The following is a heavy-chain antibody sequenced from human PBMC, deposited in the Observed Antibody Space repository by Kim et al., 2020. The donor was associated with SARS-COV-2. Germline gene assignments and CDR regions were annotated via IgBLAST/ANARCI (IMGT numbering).Heavy chain of an antibody. V-gene: IGHV3-9*01. CDR3: AKDFDYYDSSGYPDY. CDR2: ISWNSGSI. CDR1: GFTFGDYA. J-gene: IGHJ4*02. D-gene: IGHD3-22*01. Sequence: YLRLSCAASGFTFGDYAMHWVRQAPGKGLEWVSGISWNSGSIGYADSVKGRFTISRDNAKNSLYLQMNSLRAEDTALYYCAKDFDYYDSSGYPDYWGQGTLVTVSS.